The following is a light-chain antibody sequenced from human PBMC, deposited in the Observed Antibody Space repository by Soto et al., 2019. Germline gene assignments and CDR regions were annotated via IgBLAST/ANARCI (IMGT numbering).Light chain of an antibody. J-gene: IGLJ1*01. V-gene: IGLV2-14*03. CDR2: DVS. CDR1: SNDVSAYNY. CDR3: TSYTSSRTYV. Sequence: QSALPQPASVSGSPGQSITVSCTGTSNDVSAYNYVSWYPQHPGTAPKLMIYDVSNRASGVSNRLSGSKSGNTASLTISGLQAEDEADYYCTSYTSSRTYVFGTGTKLTVL.